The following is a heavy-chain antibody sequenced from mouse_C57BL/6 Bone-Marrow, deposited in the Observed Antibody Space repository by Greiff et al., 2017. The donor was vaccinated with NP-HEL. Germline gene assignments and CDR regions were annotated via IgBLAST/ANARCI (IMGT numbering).Heavy chain of an antibody. V-gene: IGHV14-4*01. CDR2: IDPENGDT. CDR3: TTFAVDY. Sequence: VQLQQSGAELVRPGASVKLSCTASGFNIKDDYMHWVKQRPEQGLEWIGWIDPENGDTEYASKFQGKATITADTPSNTAYLQLSSLTSEDTAVYYCTTFAVDYWGQGTSVTVSS. CDR1: GFNIKDDY. J-gene: IGHJ4*01.